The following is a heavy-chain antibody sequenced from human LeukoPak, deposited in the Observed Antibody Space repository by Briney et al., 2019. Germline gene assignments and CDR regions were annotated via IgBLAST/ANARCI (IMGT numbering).Heavy chain of an antibody. D-gene: IGHD3-10*01. V-gene: IGHV3-30*02. J-gene: IGHJ5*02. Sequence: GGSLRLSCAASGFTFSSYGMHWVRQAPGKGLEWVAFIRYDGSNKYYADSVKGRFTISRDNSKNTLYLQMNSLRAEDTAVYYCAKAPLGGSGNRWFDPWGQGTLVTVSS. CDR2: IRYDGSNK. CDR1: GFTFSSYG. CDR3: AKAPLGGSGNRWFDP.